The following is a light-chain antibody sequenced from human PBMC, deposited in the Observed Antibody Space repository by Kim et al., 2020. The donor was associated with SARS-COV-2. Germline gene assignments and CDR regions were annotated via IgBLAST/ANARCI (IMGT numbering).Light chain of an antibody. J-gene: IGKJ4*01. CDR3: QQRGSWPLT. CDR2: DAS. Sequence: EIVLTQSPGTLSLSPGERATLSCRASQSVSSYLAWYQQKPGQAPRLLIYDASNRATGIPARFSGSGSGTDFTLTISSLEPEDFAVYYCQQRGSWPLTFGGGTKLEI. V-gene: IGKV3-11*01. CDR1: QSVSSY.